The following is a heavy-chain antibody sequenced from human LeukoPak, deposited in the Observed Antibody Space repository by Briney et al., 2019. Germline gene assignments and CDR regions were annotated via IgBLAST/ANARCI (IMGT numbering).Heavy chain of an antibody. CDR3: AKDWSYYDILTAPDYYGMDV. D-gene: IGHD3-9*01. J-gene: IGHJ6*02. Sequence: PGRSLRLSCAASGFTFSSYGMHWVRQAPGKGLEWVAVISYDGSNKYYADSVKGRFTISRDNSKNTLYLQMNSLRAEDTAVYYCAKDWSYYDILTAPDYYGMDVWGQGTTVTASS. CDR1: GFTFSSYG. CDR2: ISYDGSNK. V-gene: IGHV3-30*18.